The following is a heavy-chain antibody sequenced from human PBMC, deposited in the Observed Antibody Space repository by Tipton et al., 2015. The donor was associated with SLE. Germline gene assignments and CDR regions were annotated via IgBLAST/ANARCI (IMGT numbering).Heavy chain of an antibody. J-gene: IGHJ4*02. CDR3: ARDANSGYDLLFDY. Sequence: SLRLSCAASGFTFTSCVMTWVRQAPGKGLEWVSTISGSGGTAYYADSVKGRFTVSRDNAKNSLYLQVNSLRAEDTAVYYCARDANSGYDLLFDYWGQGTLVTVSS. CDR2: ISGSGGTA. CDR1: GFTFTSCV. D-gene: IGHD5-12*01. V-gene: IGHV3-23*01.